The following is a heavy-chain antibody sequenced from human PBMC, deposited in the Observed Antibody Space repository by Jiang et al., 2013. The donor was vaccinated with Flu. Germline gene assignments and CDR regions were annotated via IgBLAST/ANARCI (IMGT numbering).Heavy chain of an antibody. CDR3: AAETGRDYNWFDP. V-gene: IGHV4-30-2*01. D-gene: IGHD1-1*01. J-gene: IGHJ5*02. Sequence: SLKSRVTISVDRSKNQFSLKLSSVTAADTAVYYCAAETGRDYNWFDPWGQGTLVTVSS.